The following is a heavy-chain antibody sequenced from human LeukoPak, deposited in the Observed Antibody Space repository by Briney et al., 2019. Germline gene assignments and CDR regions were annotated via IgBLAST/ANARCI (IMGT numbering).Heavy chain of an antibody. V-gene: IGHV3-23*01. J-gene: IGHJ4*02. CDR1: GFTFSSYW. CDR3: AKDRSGDHYFDY. Sequence: GGSLRLSCAASGFTFSSYWMSWVRQAPGKGLEWVSAISGSGGSTYYADSVKGRFTISRDNSKNTLYLQMNGLRAEDTAVYYCAKDRSGDHYFDYWGQGTLVTVSS. D-gene: IGHD2-21*01. CDR2: ISGSGGST.